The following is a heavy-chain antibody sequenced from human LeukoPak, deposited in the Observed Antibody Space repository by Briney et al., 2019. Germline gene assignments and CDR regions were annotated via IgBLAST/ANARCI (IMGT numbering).Heavy chain of an antibody. V-gene: IGHV4-39*07. J-gene: IGHJ4*02. Sequence: SETLSLTCTASGGSISSSSYYWGWIRQPPGKGLEWIGSIYYSGSTYYNPSLKSRVTISVDTSKNQFSLKLSSVTAADTAVYYCARDLHSSSWFLQKAGIDYWGQGTLVTVSS. CDR3: ARDLHSSSWFLQKAGIDY. CDR1: GGSISSSSYY. CDR2: IYYSGST. D-gene: IGHD6-13*01.